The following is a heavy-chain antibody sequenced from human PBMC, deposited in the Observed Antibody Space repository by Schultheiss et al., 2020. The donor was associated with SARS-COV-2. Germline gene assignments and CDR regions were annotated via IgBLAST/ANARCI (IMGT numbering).Heavy chain of an antibody. V-gene: IGHV3-72*01. CDR3: ARENGYTGWFDP. D-gene: IGHD6-13*01. Sequence: GESLKISCAASGFTFTDAWMNWVRQAPGKGLEWVGRTRNKANSYTTEYAASVKGRFTISRDDSIDTLYLQMNSLKSEDTAVYYCARENGYTGWFDPWGQGTLVTVSS. J-gene: IGHJ5*02. CDR2: TRNKANSYTT. CDR1: GFTFTDAW.